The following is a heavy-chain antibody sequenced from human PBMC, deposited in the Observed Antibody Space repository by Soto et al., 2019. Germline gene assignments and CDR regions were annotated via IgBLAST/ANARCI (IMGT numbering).Heavy chain of an antibody. D-gene: IGHD1-7*01. CDR1: VFTFSSYE. CDR2: ISSSGSTI. V-gene: IGHV3-48*03. CDR3: ARDPTLITGTKGGWFEP. Sequence: PVGSLRLSCASSVFTFSSYEMNCVRHAPGKGLEWVSYISSSGSTIYYADSVKGRFTISRDNAKNSLYLQMNSLRAEDTAVYYCARDPTLITGTKGGWFEPWGQGTLVIVSS. J-gene: IGHJ5*02.